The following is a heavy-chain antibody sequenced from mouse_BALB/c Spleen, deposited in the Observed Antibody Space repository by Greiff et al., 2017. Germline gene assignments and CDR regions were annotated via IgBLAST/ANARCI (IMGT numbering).Heavy chain of an antibody. Sequence: LVKTGASVKISCKASGYSFTGYYMHWVKQSHGKSLEWIGYISCYNGATSYNQKFKGKATFTVDTSSSTAYMQFNRLTSEDSAVYYCARWGNYVDAMDYWGQGTSVTVSS. CDR3: ARWGNYVDAMDY. V-gene: IGHV1S34*01. J-gene: IGHJ4*01. D-gene: IGHD2-1*01. CDR1: GYSFTGYY. CDR2: ISCYNGAT.